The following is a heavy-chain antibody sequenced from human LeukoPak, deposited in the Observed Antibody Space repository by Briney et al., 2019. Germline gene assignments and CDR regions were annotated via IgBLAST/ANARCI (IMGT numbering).Heavy chain of an antibody. D-gene: IGHD2-2*01. CDR1: GGTFSSYA. CDR2: IIPIFGTA. V-gene: IGHV1-69*05. Sequence: SVKVSCKASGGTFSSYAISWVRQVPGQGLEWMGGIIPIFGTANYAQKFQGRVTITTDESTSTAYMELSSLRSEDTAVYYCARASLVVVPVVGAFDIWGQGTMVTVSS. CDR3: ARASLVVVPVVGAFDI. J-gene: IGHJ3*02.